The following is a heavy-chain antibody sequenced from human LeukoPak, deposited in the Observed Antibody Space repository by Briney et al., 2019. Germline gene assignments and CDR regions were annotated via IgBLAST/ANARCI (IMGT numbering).Heavy chain of an antibody. CDR3: ARSRKQWLVDY. CDR2: ISSSSSYI. V-gene: IGHV3-21*01. D-gene: IGHD6-19*01. Sequence: GGSLRLSCAASGFTFGSYSMNWVRQAPGKGLEWVSSISSSSSYIYYADSVKGRFTISRDNAKNSLYLQMNSLRAEDTAVYYCARSRKQWLVDYWGQGTLVTVSS. CDR1: GFTFGSYS. J-gene: IGHJ4*02.